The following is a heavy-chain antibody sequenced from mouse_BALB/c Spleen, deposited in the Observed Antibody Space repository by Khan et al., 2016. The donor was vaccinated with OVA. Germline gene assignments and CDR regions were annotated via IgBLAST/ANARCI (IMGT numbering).Heavy chain of an antibody. Sequence: VQLKQSGPGLVKPSQSLSLTCTVTGYSITSGYGWNWIRQFPGNKLEWMGYISYSGSNNYNPSLKSRIPITREHSKNQIFLQLNSETTKDTATYYCARTARIKYWGQGTTLTGSS. CDR2: ISYSGSN. V-gene: IGHV3-2*02. J-gene: IGHJ2*01. CDR3: ARTARIKY. D-gene: IGHD1-2*01. CDR1: GYSITSGYG.